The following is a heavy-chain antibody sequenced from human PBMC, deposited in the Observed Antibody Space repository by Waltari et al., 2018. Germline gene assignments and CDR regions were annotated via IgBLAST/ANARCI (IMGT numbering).Heavy chain of an antibody. J-gene: IGHJ4*02. CDR1: GGSISSSSYY. Sequence: QVQLQESGPGVVKPSETRSLSCTVSGGSISSSSYYWGWMRQPPGKGLEWIGSIYSTGHPYSHPSLKSLVRISVHTSHYHFSLRLSSVTAADTAVYYCSKLGLGLEATQWGRARDSRGQGTLVTVSS. CDR3: SKLGLGLEATQWGRARDS. D-gene: IGHD3-16*01. V-gene: IGHV4-39*07. CDR2: IYSTGHP.